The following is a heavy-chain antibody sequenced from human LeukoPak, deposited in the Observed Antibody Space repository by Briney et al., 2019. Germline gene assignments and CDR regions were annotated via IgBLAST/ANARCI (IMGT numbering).Heavy chain of an antibody. V-gene: IGHV1-18*01. Sequence: ASVKVSCKASGYTFTSYGISWVRQAPGQGLEWMGWISAYNGNTSYAQKLQGRVTMTTDTSTSIAYMELRSLRSDDTAVYYCARGRYDSSGYYLIDYWGQGTLVTVSS. CDR1: GYTFTSYG. D-gene: IGHD3-22*01. CDR3: ARGRYDSSGYYLIDY. J-gene: IGHJ4*02. CDR2: ISAYNGNT.